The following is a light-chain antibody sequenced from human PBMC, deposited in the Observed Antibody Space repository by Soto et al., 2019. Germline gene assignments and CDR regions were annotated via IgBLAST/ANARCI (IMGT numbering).Light chain of an antibody. Sequence: EIVLTQSPGTLSLSPGERATLSCRASQSVSSSYLAWYQQKPGQAPRLLIYGASSRATGIPARFSGSGSGTDFTLTISRLEPEDFAVYYCQQYGSSRSITFGQGKRLEIK. V-gene: IGKV3-20*01. CDR3: QQYGSSRSIT. J-gene: IGKJ5*01. CDR1: QSVSSSY. CDR2: GAS.